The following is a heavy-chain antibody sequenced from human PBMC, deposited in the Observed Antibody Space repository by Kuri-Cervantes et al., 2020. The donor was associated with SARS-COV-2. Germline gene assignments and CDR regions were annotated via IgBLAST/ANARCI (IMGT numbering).Heavy chain of an antibody. CDR2: ISSSSSYI. CDR3: ARDSYYDSPGH. Sequence: GESLKISCAASGFTVSSYSMNWVRQAPGKGLEWVSSISSSSSYIYHADSVKGRFTISRDNAKNSLYLQMNSLRAEDTAVYYCARDSYYDSPGHWGQGTLVT. J-gene: IGHJ4*02. CDR1: GFTVSSYS. V-gene: IGHV3-21*01. D-gene: IGHD3-22*01.